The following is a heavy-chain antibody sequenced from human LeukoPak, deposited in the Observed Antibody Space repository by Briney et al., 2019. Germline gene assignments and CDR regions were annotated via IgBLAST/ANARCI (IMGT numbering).Heavy chain of an antibody. V-gene: IGHV4-59*01. CDR2: IYYSGST. CDR3: ARVNDILTGYSFDY. Sequence: SETLSLTCTVSGGSISSYYRSWIRQPPGKGLEWIGYIYYSGSTNYNPSLKSRVTISVDTSKNQFSLKLSSVTAADTAVYYCARVNDILTGYSFDYWGQGTLVTVSS. D-gene: IGHD3-9*01. J-gene: IGHJ4*02. CDR1: GGSISSYY.